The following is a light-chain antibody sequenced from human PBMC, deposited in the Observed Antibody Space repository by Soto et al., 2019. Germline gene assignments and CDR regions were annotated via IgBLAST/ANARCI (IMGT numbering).Light chain of an antibody. V-gene: IGKV4-1*01. CDR2: WAS. CDR1: QSVLYSSNNRNY. CDR3: QQYYNTPLT. Sequence: DIVMTQSPDSLAVSLGERVTINCKSSQSVLYSSNNRNYLAWFQQKPGQPPKLLIDWASTRESGVPDRFSGSGSGTDFTLTISGLQAEDVAVYYCQQYYNTPLTFGGGTKVDIK. J-gene: IGKJ4*01.